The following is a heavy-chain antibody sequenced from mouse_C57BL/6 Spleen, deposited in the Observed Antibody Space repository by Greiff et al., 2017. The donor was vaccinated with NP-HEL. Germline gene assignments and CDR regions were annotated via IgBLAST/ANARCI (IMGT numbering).Heavy chain of an antibody. Sequence: QVQLQQPGAELVKPGASVKLSCKASGYTFTSYWMHWVKQRPGQGLEWIGMIHPNSGSTNYNEKFKSKATLTVDKSSSTAYMQLSSLTSEDSAVYYCARGTLGQRYFDVWGTGTTVTVSS. CDR2: IHPNSGST. CDR3: ARGTLGQRYFDV. V-gene: IGHV1-64*01. CDR1: GYTFTSYW. J-gene: IGHJ1*03. D-gene: IGHD3-3*01.